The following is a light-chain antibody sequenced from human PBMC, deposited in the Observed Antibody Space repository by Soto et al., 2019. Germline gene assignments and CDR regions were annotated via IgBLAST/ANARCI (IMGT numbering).Light chain of an antibody. Sequence: LAQPPSVSVAPGQTARITCGANNIVTKSVHWYQQKPGQAPVVVVYDDSDRPSGIPERFSGSNSGNTATLTISRVEAGDEADYYCQVWDSGSDHYVFGIGTKVTVL. J-gene: IGLJ1*01. CDR1: NIVTKS. CDR3: QVWDSGSDHYV. V-gene: IGLV3-21*02. CDR2: DDS.